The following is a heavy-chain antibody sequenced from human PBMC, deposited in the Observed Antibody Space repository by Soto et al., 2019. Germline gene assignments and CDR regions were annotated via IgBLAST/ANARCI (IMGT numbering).Heavy chain of an antibody. J-gene: IGHJ4*02. CDR2: ISATAVAT. Sequence: PGGSLRLSCEASGFTLRNYAMTWIRQAPGKGLEWVSLISATAVATYYAESVKTRFTISTDQSSNTVYLQLDSQRADDTAIYYCANAKNDCTWDNSPPCDYWGQGTLVTVSS. CDR1: GFTLRNYA. CDR3: ANAKNDCTWDNSPPCDY. D-gene: IGHD2-8*01. V-gene: IGHV3-23*01.